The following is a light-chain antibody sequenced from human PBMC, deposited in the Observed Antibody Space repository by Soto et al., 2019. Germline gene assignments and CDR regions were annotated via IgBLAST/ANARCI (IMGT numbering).Light chain of an antibody. CDR1: QDSSNY. CDR2: DAS. V-gene: IGKV1-33*01. CDR3: QQYDNLPLT. Sequence: DIQMTQSPSSLSASVGDRVTITCQASQDSSNYVNWYQQMPVKAPKLLIYDASSLQTGVPARCSGSGSGTDFNFTISSLQPEDIATYYCQQYDNLPLTFGGGTKVEIK. J-gene: IGKJ4*01.